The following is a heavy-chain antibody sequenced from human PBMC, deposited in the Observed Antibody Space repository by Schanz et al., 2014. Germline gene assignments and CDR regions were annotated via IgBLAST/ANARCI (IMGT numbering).Heavy chain of an antibody. Sequence: QVQLVQSGPEVKEPGASVKVSCEASRYTFNTYGLNWVRQAPGQGLEWMGRIIPVLAIADYAQKFQGRVTITADKSTSTASMELSSLRSEDTAVYYCARGPSQGYSYGHNIGAYYYGMDVWGQGTTVTVSS. CDR2: IIPVLAIA. D-gene: IGHD5-18*01. J-gene: IGHJ6*02. V-gene: IGHV1-69*04. CDR1: RYTFNTYG. CDR3: ARGPSQGYSYGHNIGAYYYGMDV.